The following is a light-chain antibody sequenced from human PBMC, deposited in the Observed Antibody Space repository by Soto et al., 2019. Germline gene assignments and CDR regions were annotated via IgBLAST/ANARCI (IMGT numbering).Light chain of an antibody. V-gene: IGLV3-25*02. J-gene: IGLJ1*01. CDR2: KDS. CDR1: ALPRQD. Sequence: SYELTQSPSVSVSPGQTARITCSGAALPRQDVYWSQQKAGQAPVWVLFKDSERPSGVPWGFSGSRSGTTVTLTISGVQAEDEADYYGQSSDSNCSYDVVGTGTKVTV. CDR3: QSSDSNCSYDV.